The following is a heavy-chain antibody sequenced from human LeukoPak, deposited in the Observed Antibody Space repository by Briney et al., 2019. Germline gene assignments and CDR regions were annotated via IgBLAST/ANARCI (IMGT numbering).Heavy chain of an antibody. V-gene: IGHV3-53*01. D-gene: IGHD3-3*01. CDR1: GFTVSSNY. CDR2: IYSGGST. CDR3: TTVANYDFWSGYYLDY. Sequence: GGSLRLSCAASGFTVSSNYMSWVRQAPGEGLEWVSLIYSGGSTYYGDSVKGRFTISRDNSKNTLYLQMNSLRAEDTAVYYCTTVANYDFWSGYYLDYWGQGTLVTVSS. J-gene: IGHJ4*02.